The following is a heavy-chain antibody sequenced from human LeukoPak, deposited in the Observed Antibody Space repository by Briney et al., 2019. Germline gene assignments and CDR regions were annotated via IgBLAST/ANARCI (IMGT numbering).Heavy chain of an antibody. V-gene: IGHV1-2*06. CDR3: ARGGVGYCSGGSCFQTFDP. CDR1: GYTFTGYY. CDR2: INPNSGGT. Sequence: ASVKVSCKASGYTFTGYYMHWVRQAPGQGLEWMGRINPNSGGTIYAQKFQGRVTMTRDTSISTAYMELSRLRSDDTAVYYCARGGVGYCSGGSCFQTFDPWGQGTLVTVSS. D-gene: IGHD2-15*01. J-gene: IGHJ5*02.